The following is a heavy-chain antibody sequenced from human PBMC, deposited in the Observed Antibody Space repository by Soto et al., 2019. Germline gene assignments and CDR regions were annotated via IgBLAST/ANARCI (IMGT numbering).Heavy chain of an antibody. CDR3: ARDLRITMVRGVIISWFDP. V-gene: IGHV4-30-4*01. CDR1: GGSISSGDYY. Sequence: SETLSLTCTVSGGSISSGDYYWSWIRQPPGKGLEWIGYIYYSGSTYYDPSLKSRVTISVDTSKNQFSLKLSSVTAADTAVYYCARDLRITMVRGVIISWFDPWGQGTLVTVSS. CDR2: IYYSGST. D-gene: IGHD3-10*01. J-gene: IGHJ5*02.